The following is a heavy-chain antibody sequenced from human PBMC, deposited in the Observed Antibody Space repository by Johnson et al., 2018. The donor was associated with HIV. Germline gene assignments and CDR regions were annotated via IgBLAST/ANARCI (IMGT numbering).Heavy chain of an antibody. CDR1: GFTFSNAW. CDR3: ARESSAGEYSYGII. CDR2: TRNKANSYTT. V-gene: IGHV3-72*01. J-gene: IGHJ3*02. Sequence: VQLVESGGGLVKPGGSLRLSCAASGFTFSNAWMSWVRQAPGKGLEWVGRTRNKANSYTTEYAASVKGRFTISRDDSKNSLYLQMNSLKAEDTAVYYCARESSAGEYSYGIIWGQGTMVTVSS. D-gene: IGHD5-18*01.